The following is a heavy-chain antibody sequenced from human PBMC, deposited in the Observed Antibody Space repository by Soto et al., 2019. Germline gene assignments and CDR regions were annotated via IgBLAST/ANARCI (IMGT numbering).Heavy chain of an antibody. D-gene: IGHD2-15*01. Sequence: SQTLSLTCVGSGDTVSSNSVAWNWVRQSPSRGLEWLGRTYYRSRWYSDYAVSVRSRIDINADTSKNQVSLQLNSVTPEDTAVYYCARSEEDSDYYYYGMDVRGQGTTVTV. CDR3: ARSEEDSDYYYYGMDV. J-gene: IGHJ6*02. V-gene: IGHV6-1*01. CDR1: GDTVSSNSVA. CDR2: TYYRSRWYS.